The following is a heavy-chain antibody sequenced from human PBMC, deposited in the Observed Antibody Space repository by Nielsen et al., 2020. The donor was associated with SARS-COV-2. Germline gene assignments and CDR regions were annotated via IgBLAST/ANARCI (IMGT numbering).Heavy chain of an antibody. J-gene: IGHJ6*03. CDR1: GGTFTSYD. CDR2: MNPNSGNT. V-gene: IGHV1-8*01. CDR3: ARGRKGGGIVVVIPYYYYMDV. Sequence: ASVKVSCKASGGTFTSYDINWVRQATGQGLEWMGWMNPNSGNTGYAQKFQGRVTMTRNTSISTAYMELSSLRSEDTAVYYCARGRKGGGIVVVIPYYYYMDVWGKGTTVTVSS. D-gene: IGHD3-22*01.